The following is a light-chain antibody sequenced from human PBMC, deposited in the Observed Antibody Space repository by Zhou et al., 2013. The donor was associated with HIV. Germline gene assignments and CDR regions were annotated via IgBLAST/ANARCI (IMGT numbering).Light chain of an antibody. CDR1: QSVNSDY. CDR3: QQRTNWPPIT. V-gene: IGKV3D-20*02. CDR2: GAS. J-gene: IGKJ5*01. Sequence: EIVLTQSPGTLSLSPGDGASLSCRTSQSVNSDYLAWYQQRPGQAPRLLIYGASARATGIPDRFRSSGSGTDFTLTINRLEPEDFAVYYCQQRTNWPPITFGQGTRLDIK.